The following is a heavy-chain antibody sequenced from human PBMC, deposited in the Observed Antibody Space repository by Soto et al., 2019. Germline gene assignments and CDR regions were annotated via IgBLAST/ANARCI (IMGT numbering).Heavy chain of an antibody. V-gene: IGHV1-69*13. D-gene: IGHD3-16*01. CDR3: AKDGGKDRHFGRWLDP. Sequence: SVKVSCKASGGTFSNYAITWVRQAPGQGLEWLGRIIPIFGSANYAQKFQGRVTITADESTTTAYMELSSLRSDDTAVYYCAKDGGKDRHFGRWLDPRDQGTLVTVSS. CDR1: GGTFSNYA. J-gene: IGHJ5*02. CDR2: IIPIFGSA.